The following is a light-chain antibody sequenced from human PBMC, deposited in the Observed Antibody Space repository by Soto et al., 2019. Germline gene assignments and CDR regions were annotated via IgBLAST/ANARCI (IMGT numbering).Light chain of an antibody. V-gene: IGKV3D-20*02. Sequence: ELVLTQSPGTLSLSPGESAALSCRASQPVSSNFLAWYQQKPGQAPRLLIYGVSSRASGIPDRFFGSGSGTDFTLTINRLEPEDFAVYYCQQRSNWPLTFGGGTKVDIK. CDR2: GVS. J-gene: IGKJ4*01. CDR3: QQRSNWPLT. CDR1: QPVSSNF.